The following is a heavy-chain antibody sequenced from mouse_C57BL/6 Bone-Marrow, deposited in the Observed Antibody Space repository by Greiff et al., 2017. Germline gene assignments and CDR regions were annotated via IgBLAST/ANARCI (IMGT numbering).Heavy chain of an antibody. V-gene: IGHV1-78*01. CDR1: GYTFTDHT. Sequence: VQLQQSDAELVKPGASVKISCKVSGYTFTDHTIHWMKQRPEQGLEWIGYIYPRDGSTKYTEKFKGKATLTADKSSSTAYMQLNSLTSEDSAVYFCARGKFYYGGLAWFAYWGQGTLVTVSA. CDR3: ARGKFYYGGLAWFAY. CDR2: IYPRDGST. D-gene: IGHD1-1*02. J-gene: IGHJ3*01.